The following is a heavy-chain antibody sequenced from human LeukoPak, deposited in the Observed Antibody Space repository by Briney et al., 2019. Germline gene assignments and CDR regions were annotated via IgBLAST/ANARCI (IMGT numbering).Heavy chain of an antibody. Sequence: GGSLRLSCAASGFTFDRFTIHWVRQTPGKGLEWVSLINRRGHTFYADSVKGRFTISRDNAKNSLYLQMNSLRAEDTALYYCARGKYPDNDDYMDVWGKGTTVIVSS. CDR3: ARGKYPDNDDYMDV. CDR1: GFTFDRFT. D-gene: IGHD1-1*01. CDR2: INRRGHT. J-gene: IGHJ6*03. V-gene: IGHV3-43*01.